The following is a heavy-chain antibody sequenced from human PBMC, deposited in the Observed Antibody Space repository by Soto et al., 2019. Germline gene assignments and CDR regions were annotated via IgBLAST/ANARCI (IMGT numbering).Heavy chain of an antibody. V-gene: IGHV1-24*01. CDR1: GYTLTELS. CDR3: AVRPYYYDSSGPYYFDY. J-gene: IGHJ4*02. CDR2: FDPEDGET. D-gene: IGHD3-22*01. Sequence: ASVKVSCKVSGYTLTELSMHWLRQAPGKGLEWMGGFDPEDGETIYAQKFQGRVTMTEDTSTDTAYMELSSLRSEDTAVYYCAVRPYYYDSSGPYYFDYWGQGTLVTVSS.